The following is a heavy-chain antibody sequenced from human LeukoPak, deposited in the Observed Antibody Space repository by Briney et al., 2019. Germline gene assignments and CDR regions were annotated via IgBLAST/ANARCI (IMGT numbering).Heavy chain of an antibody. V-gene: IGHV4-34*01. CDR3: ARGVSGWYSSAAHFDY. J-gene: IGHJ4*02. D-gene: IGHD6-19*01. Sequence: PSETLSLTCAVYGGSSSGYYWSWIRQPPGKGLEWIGEINHSGSTNYNPSLKSRVTISVDTSKNQFSLKLSSVTAADTAVYYCARGVSGWYSSAAHFDYWGQGTLVTVSS. CDR2: INHSGST. CDR1: GGSSSGYY.